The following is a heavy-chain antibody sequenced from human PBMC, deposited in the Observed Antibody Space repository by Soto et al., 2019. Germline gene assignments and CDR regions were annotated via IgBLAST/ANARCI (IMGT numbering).Heavy chain of an antibody. V-gene: IGHV4-59*01. CDR3: ARLDYYYGMDV. CDR1: GGSISSYY. J-gene: IGHJ6*02. Sequence: SETLSLTCTVSGGSISSYYWSWIRQPPGKGLEWIGYIYYSGSTNYNPSLKSRVTISVDTSKNQFSLKLSSVTAAGTAVYYCARLDYYYGMDVWGQGTTVTVSS. CDR2: IYYSGST.